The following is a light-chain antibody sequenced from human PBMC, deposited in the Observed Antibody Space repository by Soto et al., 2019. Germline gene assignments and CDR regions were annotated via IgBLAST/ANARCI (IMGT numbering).Light chain of an antibody. CDR3: QQYNMWPLHT. J-gene: IGKJ2*01. V-gene: IGKV3-15*01. CDR2: GAS. Sequence: ELVLPPSQATPSSFPGYSFPLSCSSSQTISNNLAWYQQKPGQAHRLLIYGASNRATGIPARFSGGGSGTEFTLTISSLQSEDFAVYYCQQYNMWPLHTGGQGTQGDIK. CDR1: QTISNN.